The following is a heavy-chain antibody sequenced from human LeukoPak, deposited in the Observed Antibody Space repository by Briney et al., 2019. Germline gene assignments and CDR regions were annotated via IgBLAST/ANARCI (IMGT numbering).Heavy chain of an antibody. J-gene: IGHJ4*02. CDR2: INHSGST. CDR3: ARGLSVAGDY. CDR1: GGSFSGYY. Sequence: SETLSLTCAVYGGSFSGYYWSCIRQPPGKGLEWIGEINHSGSTNYNPSLKSRVTISVDTSKNQFSLKLSSVTAADTAVYYCARGLSVAGDYWGQGTLVTVSS. D-gene: IGHD6-19*01. V-gene: IGHV4-34*01.